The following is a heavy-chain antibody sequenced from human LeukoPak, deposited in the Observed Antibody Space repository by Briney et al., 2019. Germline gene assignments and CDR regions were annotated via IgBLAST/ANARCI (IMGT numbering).Heavy chain of an antibody. J-gene: IGHJ3*02. Sequence: GGSLRLSCAASGFTFSSYGMSWVRQAPGKGLEWVSAISGSGGSTYYADSVKGRFTISRDNAKNSLYLQMNSLRAEDTAVYYCAVVTAAFDIWGQGTMVTVSS. CDR3: AVVTAAFDI. V-gene: IGHV3-23*01. CDR1: GFTFSSYG. CDR2: ISGSGGST. D-gene: IGHD2-21*02.